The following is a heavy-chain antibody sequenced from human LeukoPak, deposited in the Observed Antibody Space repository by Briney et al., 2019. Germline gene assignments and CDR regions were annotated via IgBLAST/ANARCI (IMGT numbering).Heavy chain of an antibody. CDR2: ITSSGRTI. CDR3: VRDTSWAFDI. Sequence: PGGSLRLSCAASGFTFSGYSMNWVRQAPGKGLEWACYITSSGRTIYYIDSVKGRFTISRDNTKNSLYLQMNNLRVEDTAVYYCVRDTSWAFDIWGQGTMVPVSS. V-gene: IGHV3-48*01. J-gene: IGHJ3*02. CDR1: GFTFSGYS.